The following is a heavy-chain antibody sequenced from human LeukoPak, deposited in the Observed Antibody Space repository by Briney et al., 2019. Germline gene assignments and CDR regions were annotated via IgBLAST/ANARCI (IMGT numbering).Heavy chain of an antibody. Sequence: SETLSLTCAVYGGSFSGYYWSWIRQPPGKGLEWIGEINHSGSTNYNPSLKSRVTISVDTSKNQFSLKLSSVTAGDTAVYYCARTDFWSGYVYYWGQGTLVTVSS. J-gene: IGHJ4*02. CDR1: GGSFSGYY. CDR3: ARTDFWSGYVYY. V-gene: IGHV4-34*01. D-gene: IGHD3-3*01. CDR2: INHSGST.